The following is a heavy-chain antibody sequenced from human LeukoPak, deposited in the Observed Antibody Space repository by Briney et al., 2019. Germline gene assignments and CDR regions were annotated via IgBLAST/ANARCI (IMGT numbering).Heavy chain of an antibody. D-gene: IGHD2-15*01. CDR3: ATYTRRCSGGTCYSIDY. CDR2: IHFSGDT. Sequence: SETLSLTCTVSGDSMGGYHWTWIRQSPGRGLEWIGYIHFSGDTNSNPSLESRVTMSLDTSNNQFSLKVNSVTAADTAIYYCATYTRRCSGGTCYSIDYWGRGTPVTVSS. V-gene: IGHV4-4*09. J-gene: IGHJ4*02. CDR1: GDSMGGYH.